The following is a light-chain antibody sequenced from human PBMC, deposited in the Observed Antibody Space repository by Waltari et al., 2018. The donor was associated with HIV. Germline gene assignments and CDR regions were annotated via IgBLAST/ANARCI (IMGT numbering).Light chain of an antibody. J-gene: IGLJ2*01. CDR3: YSATDNNPRVV. V-gene: IGLV3-27*01. Sequence: YELTQPSSVSVSPGQTARIPCSGVILATKYARWFQLKPGQAPAWVSSKASGRPSGIPGRFSGSSSGTTVTLTISGAQVEDEADYYCYSATDNNPRVVFGGGTKLTVL. CDR1: ILATKY. CDR2: KAS.